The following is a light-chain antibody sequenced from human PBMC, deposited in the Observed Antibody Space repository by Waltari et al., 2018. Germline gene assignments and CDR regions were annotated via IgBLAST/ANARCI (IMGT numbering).Light chain of an antibody. CDR3: SSQSSDNVVL. CDR2: DVS. J-gene: IGLJ2*01. V-gene: IGLV2-14*03. Sequence: QSALTQPASVSGSPGQSITISCTGTSSDVGGYNSVSWYQDHPGQAPKVNIYDVSDRPSGISERFSGSKSGNTASLTISGLQADDEADYYCSSQSSDNVVLFGGGTKLTVL. CDR1: SSDVGGYNS.